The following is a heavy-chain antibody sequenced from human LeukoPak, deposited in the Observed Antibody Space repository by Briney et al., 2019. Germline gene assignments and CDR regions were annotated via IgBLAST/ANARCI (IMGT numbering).Heavy chain of an antibody. D-gene: IGHD3-10*01. J-gene: IGHJ4*02. CDR3: ARGGTYYYGSGSYYNAYYFDY. V-gene: IGHV1-8*01. Sequence: ASVKVSCKASGYTFTSYDINWVRQAPGQGLEWMGWMNPNSGNTGYAQKFQGRVTMTRNTSISTAYMELSSLRSEDTAVYYCARGGTYYYGSGSYYNAYYFDYWGQGTLVTVSS. CDR1: GYTFTSYD. CDR2: MNPNSGNT.